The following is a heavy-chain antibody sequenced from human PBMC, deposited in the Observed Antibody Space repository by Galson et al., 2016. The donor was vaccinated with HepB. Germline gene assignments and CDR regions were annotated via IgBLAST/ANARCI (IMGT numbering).Heavy chain of an antibody. Sequence: SLRLSCATSGFSFIDSAMHWVRQAPGKGLEWVAFVSFDGSHKDYADSVKGRFTISRDNSKSTLYLQLTSLRLEDTAVYYCVNGRASVGTTFLQHWGQGALVTVFS. D-gene: IGHD1-26*01. CDR3: VNGRASVGTTFLQH. V-gene: IGHV3-30*03. J-gene: IGHJ4*02. CDR1: GFSFIDSA. CDR2: VSFDGSHK.